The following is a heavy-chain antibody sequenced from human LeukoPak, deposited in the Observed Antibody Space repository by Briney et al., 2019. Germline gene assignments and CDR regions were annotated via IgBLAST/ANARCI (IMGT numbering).Heavy chain of an antibody. CDR3: ARDLHSYGY. D-gene: IGHD5-18*01. CDR1: GFTFSSYS. Sequence: GGSLRLSCAASGFTFSSYSMNWVRQAPGKGLEWVSYISSSSSTIYYADSVKGRFTISRDNAKNSLYLQMNRLRAEDTAVYYCARDLHSYGYWGQGTLVTVSS. V-gene: IGHV3-48*01. J-gene: IGHJ4*02. CDR2: ISSSSSTI.